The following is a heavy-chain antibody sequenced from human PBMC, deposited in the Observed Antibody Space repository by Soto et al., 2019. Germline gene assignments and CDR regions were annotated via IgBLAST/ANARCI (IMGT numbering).Heavy chain of an antibody. Sequence: PXGSLRLSCSASGFTFSSYDMSWVRQAPGKGLDWVSAISGSGGSTYYADSVKGRFTISRDNSKNTLYPQMNSLRAEDTAVYYCAKDQSDVVVVPAAAADDAFDIWGQGTMVTVSS. V-gene: IGHV3-23*01. D-gene: IGHD2-2*01. CDR2: ISGSGGST. J-gene: IGHJ3*02. CDR3: AKDQSDVVVVPAAAADDAFDI. CDR1: GFTFSSYD.